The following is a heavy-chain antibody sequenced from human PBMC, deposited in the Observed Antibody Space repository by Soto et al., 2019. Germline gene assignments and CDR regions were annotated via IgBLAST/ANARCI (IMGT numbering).Heavy chain of an antibody. D-gene: IGHD3-16*01. J-gene: IGHJ3*02. V-gene: IGHV2-5*02. CDR2: IYWDDDR. CDR3: AHIMITWGGVSALDAFDM. CDR1: GFSLITSRVG. Sequence: ESGPTLVKPAQTLTLTCSFSGFSLITSRVGVACIRQPPGKALEWLAIIYWDDDRRYSPSLKTRLAITKDTSKNQVVLTMTNLDPGDTATYYCAHIMITWGGVSALDAFDMWGQGTVVTVSS.